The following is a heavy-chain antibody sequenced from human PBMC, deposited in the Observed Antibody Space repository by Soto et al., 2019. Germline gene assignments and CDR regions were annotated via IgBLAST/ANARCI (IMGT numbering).Heavy chain of an antibody. Sequence: GASVKVSCKASGYTFTSYDINWVRQATGQGLEWMGWMNPNSGNTGYAQKFRGRVTMTRNTSISTAYMELSSLRSEDTAVYYCARGGYYDFWSGYYTGYYDSSGYWSYCGQRTLVTVPS. D-gene: IGHD3-3*01. CDR2: MNPNSGNT. J-gene: IGHJ4*02. CDR3: ARGGYYDFWSGYYTGYYDSSGYWSY. CDR1: GYTFTSYD. V-gene: IGHV1-8*01.